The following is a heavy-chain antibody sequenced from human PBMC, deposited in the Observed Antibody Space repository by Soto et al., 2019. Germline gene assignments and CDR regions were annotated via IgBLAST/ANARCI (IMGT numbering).Heavy chain of an antibody. CDR1: GGSISSTNW. V-gene: IGHV4-4*02. D-gene: IGHD2-2*02. J-gene: IGHJ4*02. CDR3: ATLPPRIELAVLPIPT. Sequence: QVQLQESGPGLVKPSGTLSLTCAVSGGSISSTNWWSWVRQYPGKGLEWIGEIYHSGSTNYNPSLRRRVTISVDTSNNHFSLKIRSVTAADTAMYYCATLPPRIELAVLPIPTWGQGTLVTVTS. CDR2: IYHSGST.